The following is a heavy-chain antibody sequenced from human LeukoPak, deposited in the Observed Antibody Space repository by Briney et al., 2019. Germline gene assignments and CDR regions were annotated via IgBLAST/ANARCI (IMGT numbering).Heavy chain of an antibody. J-gene: IGHJ4*02. CDR3: ARVDSFGSGSFSFDY. CDR2: ISSSSSYI. V-gene: IGHV3-21*01. Sequence: GGSLRLSCAASGFTFSSYSMNWVRQAPGKGLEWVSSISSSSSYIYYADSVKGRFTISRDNAKNSLYLQMNSLRAEDTAVYYCARVDSFGSGSFSFDYWGKGTLVTVSS. CDR1: GFTFSSYS. D-gene: IGHD3-10*01.